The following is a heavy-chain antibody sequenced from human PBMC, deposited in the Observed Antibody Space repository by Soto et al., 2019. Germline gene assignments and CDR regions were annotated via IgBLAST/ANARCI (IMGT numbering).Heavy chain of an antibody. CDR3: ARDQLEGTWFDP. D-gene: IGHD1-1*01. J-gene: IGHJ5*02. Sequence: QLQLQESGSGLVRPSQTLSLTCAVSGGSISSGGYSWNCIRQPPGKGLEWIGYTYQSGSTLYTPSLTSRVSISEDKAKNQFSLRLYSVTAADAAVYFCARDQLEGTWFDPWGQGTLVTVSS. CDR2: TYQSGST. V-gene: IGHV4-30-2*01. CDR1: GGSISSGGYS.